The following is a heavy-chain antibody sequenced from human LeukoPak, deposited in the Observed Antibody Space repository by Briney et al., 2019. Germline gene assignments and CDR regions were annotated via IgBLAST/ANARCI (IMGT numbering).Heavy chain of an antibody. CDR3: AGNSILTGYYLFDY. Sequence: GGSLRLSCAASGFTFSSCSMNWVRQAPGKGLEWAPYISSSSSTIYYADSVKGRFTISRDNAENSLYLQMNSLRAEDTAVYYCAGNSILTGYYLFDYWGQGTLVTVSS. V-gene: IGHV3-48*04. D-gene: IGHD3-9*01. CDR2: ISSSSSTI. CDR1: GFTFSSCS. J-gene: IGHJ4*02.